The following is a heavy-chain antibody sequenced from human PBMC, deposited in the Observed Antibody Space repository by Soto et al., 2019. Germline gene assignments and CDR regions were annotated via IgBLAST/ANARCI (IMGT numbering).Heavy chain of an antibody. D-gene: IGHD3-3*02. CDR2: INAGSGNT. J-gene: IGHJ1*01. V-gene: IGHV1-3*01. CDR3: ARAASIAASGIFFQH. CDR1: GYTFTSHA. Sequence: QVQLVQSGAEVKEPGASMKVSCKASGYTFTSHAIHWVRQAPGQRLEWMGRINAGSGNTRYSEKFQFRVAVTRATSATTAYMELSSLRSEDTGVYYCARAASIAASGIFFQHWGQGTPVIVSS.